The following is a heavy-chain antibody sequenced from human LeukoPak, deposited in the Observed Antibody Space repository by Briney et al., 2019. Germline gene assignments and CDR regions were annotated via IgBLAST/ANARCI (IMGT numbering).Heavy chain of an antibody. CDR3: AQTSIVVVPAAPFDY. D-gene: IGHD2-2*01. J-gene: IGHJ4*02. V-gene: IGHV4-39*01. CDR2: IYYRGST. CDR1: GGSISSSSYY. Sequence: SETLSLTCTVSGGSISSSSYYWGWIRQPPGKGLEWIGSIYYRGSTYYNPSLKSRVTISVDTSKNQFSLKLSSVTAADTAVYYCAQTSIVVVPAAPFDYWGQGTLVTVSS.